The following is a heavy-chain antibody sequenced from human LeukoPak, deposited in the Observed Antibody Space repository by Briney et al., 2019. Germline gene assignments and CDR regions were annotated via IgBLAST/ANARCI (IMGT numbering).Heavy chain of an antibody. CDR2: IKQDGSEK. CDR1: GFTFSSYW. J-gene: IGHJ6*03. D-gene: IGHD3-16*01. Sequence: GGSLRLSCAASGFTFSSYWMSWVRQAPGKGLEWVANIKQDGSEKYYVDSVKGRFTISRDNAKNSLYLQMNSLRAEDTAVYYCARDSSDLGYYYYMDVWGKGTTVTVSS. CDR3: ARDSSDLGYYYYMDV. V-gene: IGHV3-7*01.